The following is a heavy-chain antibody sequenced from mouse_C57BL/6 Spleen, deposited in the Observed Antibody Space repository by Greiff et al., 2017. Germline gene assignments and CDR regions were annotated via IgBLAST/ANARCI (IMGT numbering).Heavy chain of an antibody. J-gene: IGHJ4*01. CDR1: GYTFTSYW. Sequence: QVQLQQPGAELVRPGSSVKLSCKASGYTFTSYWMHWVKQRPIQGLEWIGNIDPSDSETHSNQKFKDKATLTVDKSSSTAYMQLSSLTSEDSAVYYCARWGYSNYPYAMDYWGQGTSVTVSS. V-gene: IGHV1-52*01. D-gene: IGHD2-5*01. CDR3: ARWGYSNYPYAMDY. CDR2: IDPSDSET.